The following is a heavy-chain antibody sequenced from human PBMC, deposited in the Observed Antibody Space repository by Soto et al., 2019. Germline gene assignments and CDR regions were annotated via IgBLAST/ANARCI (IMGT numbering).Heavy chain of an antibody. J-gene: IGHJ4*01. CDR1: GGSISSYY. CDR2: IYYSGST. D-gene: IGHD3-10*01. Sequence: QVQLQESGPGLVKPSETLSLTCTVSGGSISSYYWSWIRQPPGKGLEWIGYIYYSGSTNYNPSLKSRVTISVDTSKNQFSLKLSSVTAADTAVYYCASSEALWSKFDYWGQGTLVTVSS. CDR3: ASSEALWSKFDY. V-gene: IGHV4-59*01.